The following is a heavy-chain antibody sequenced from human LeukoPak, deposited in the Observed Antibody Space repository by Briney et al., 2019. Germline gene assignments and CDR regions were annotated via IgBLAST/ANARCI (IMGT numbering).Heavy chain of an antibody. CDR2: ISSSSSTI. D-gene: IGHD3-16*01. V-gene: IGHV3-48*02. CDR3: AREPSGVMITFGGVDY. J-gene: IGHJ4*02. Sequence: GGSLRLSCAASGFTFSSDSMNWVRQAPGKGLEWVSYISSSSSTIYYADSVKGRFTISRDNAKNSLYLQMNSLRDEDTAVYYCAREPSGVMITFGGVDYWGQGTLVTVSS. CDR1: GFTFSSDS.